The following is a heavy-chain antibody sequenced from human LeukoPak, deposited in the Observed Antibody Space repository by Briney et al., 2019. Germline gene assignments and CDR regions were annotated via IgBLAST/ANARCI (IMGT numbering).Heavy chain of an antibody. CDR3: ARDPFGGRQQLVWFDP. D-gene: IGHD6-13*01. J-gene: IGHJ5*02. V-gene: IGHV1-46*01. Sequence: ASVKVSCKASGYTFTSYYMHWVRQAPGQGLEWMGIINPSGGSTSYAQKFQGRVTMTRDTSTSTVYMELSSLRSEDTAVYYCARDPFGGRQQLVWFDPWGQGTLVTVSS. CDR1: GYTFTSYY. CDR2: INPSGGST.